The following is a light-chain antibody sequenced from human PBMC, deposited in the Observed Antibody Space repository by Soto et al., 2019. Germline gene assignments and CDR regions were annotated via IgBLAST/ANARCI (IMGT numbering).Light chain of an antibody. V-gene: IGLV1-44*01. J-gene: IGLJ1*01. CDR3: AAWADSLNVLYV. CDR2: NNN. CDR1: RSNIGTNA. Sequence: QSVLTQPPSASATPGQRVTISCSGSRSNIGTNAVNWYQQLPGTAPRLLIYNNNQRPSGVPDRFSGSKSGTSASLAISGQQSDDAATYFCAAWADSLNVLYVFGTGTKVTVL.